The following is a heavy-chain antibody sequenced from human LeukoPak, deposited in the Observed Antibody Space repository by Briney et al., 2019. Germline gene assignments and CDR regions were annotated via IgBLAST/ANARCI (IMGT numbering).Heavy chain of an antibody. CDR1: GGSISSGGYY. CDR3: ARALATSGWFKDY. J-gene: IGHJ4*02. CDR2: IYHSGST. Sequence: SQTLSLTCTVSGGSISSGGYYWSWIRQPPGKGLEWIGYIYHSGSTYYNPSLKSRVTISVDRSKNQFSLKLSSVTAADTAVYYCARALATSGWFKDYWGQGTLVTVSS. V-gene: IGHV4-30-2*01. D-gene: IGHD6-19*01.